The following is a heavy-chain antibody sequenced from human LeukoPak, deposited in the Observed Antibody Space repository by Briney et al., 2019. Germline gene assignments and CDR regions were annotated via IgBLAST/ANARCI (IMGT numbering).Heavy chain of an antibody. CDR2: IYYSGST. V-gene: IGHV4-31*02. CDR1: GGSIISGGYY. Sequence: PSQTLSLTCSVSGGSIISGGYYWSWLRQHPGQGLEWIGYIYYSGSTNYNPSLKSRVTISVDTSKNQFSLKLSSVTAADTAVYYCARVRRSFITPYYFDYWGQGTLVTVSS. D-gene: IGHD3-22*01. J-gene: IGHJ4*02. CDR3: ARVRRSFITPYYFDY.